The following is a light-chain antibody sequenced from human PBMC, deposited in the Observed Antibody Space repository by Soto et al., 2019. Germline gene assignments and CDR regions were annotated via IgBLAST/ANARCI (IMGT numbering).Light chain of an antibody. V-gene: IGKV3-11*01. CDR1: QSVSSY. J-gene: IGKJ2*01. Sequence: EIVLTQSPATLSLSPGERATLSCRASQSVSSYLAWYQPRPGQAPRLLIYEASNRATGIPARFSGSGSGTDFTLTISSLEPEDFAVYYCQQRSNWPPKYTFGQGTKLEIK. CDR3: QQRSNWPPKYT. CDR2: EAS.